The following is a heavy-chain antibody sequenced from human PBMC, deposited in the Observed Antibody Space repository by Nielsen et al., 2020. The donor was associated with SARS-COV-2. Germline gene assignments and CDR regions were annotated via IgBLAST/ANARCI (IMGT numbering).Heavy chain of an antibody. CDR1: GGSVGSDDYY. V-gene: IGHV4-30-4*01. D-gene: IGHD2-2*01. CDR3: ARGQYQLLS. CDR2: MFHSGPT. Sequence: SETLSLTCSVSGGSVGSDDYYWSWIRQPPGKGLEWLGYMFHSGPTYYNPSLQSRLTISVDTFKNQFSLTVTSVTAADTAVYYCARGQYQLLSWGQGTLVTVAS. J-gene: IGHJ5*02.